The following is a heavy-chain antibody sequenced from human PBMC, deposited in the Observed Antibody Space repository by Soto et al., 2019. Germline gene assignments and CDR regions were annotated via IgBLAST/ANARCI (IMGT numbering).Heavy chain of an antibody. D-gene: IGHD5-12*01. CDR2: IYPGDSDT. V-gene: IGHV5-51*01. CDR1: GYSFTSYW. J-gene: IGHJ6*02. Sequence: PGESLKISCKGSGYSFTSYWIGWVRQMPGKGLEWMGIIYPGDSDTRYSPSFQGQVTISADKSISTAYLQWSSLKASDTAMYYCARDSGYGGLGYYYGMDVWGQGTTVTVSS. CDR3: ARDSGYGGLGYYYGMDV.